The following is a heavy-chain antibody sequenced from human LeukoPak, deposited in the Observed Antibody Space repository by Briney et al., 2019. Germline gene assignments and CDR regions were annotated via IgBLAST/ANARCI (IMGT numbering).Heavy chain of an antibody. D-gene: IGHD3-3*01. CDR2: IYYSGST. J-gene: IGHJ4*02. CDR3: ARDSTDYDFWSGYYSG. Sequence: SETLSLTCTVSGGSISSSSYYWGWIRQPPGKGLEWIGSIYYSGSTYYNPSLKSRVTISVDTSKNQFSLKLSSVTAADTAVYYCARDSTDYDFWSGYYSGWGQGTLVTVSS. CDR1: GGSISSSSYY. V-gene: IGHV4-39*07.